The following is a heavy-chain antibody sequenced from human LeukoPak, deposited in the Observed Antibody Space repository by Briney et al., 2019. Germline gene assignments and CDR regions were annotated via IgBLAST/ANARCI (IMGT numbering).Heavy chain of an antibody. V-gene: IGHV1-69*05. J-gene: IGHJ4*02. D-gene: IGHD3-22*01. CDR2: IIPVFGTT. CDR3: ARALGVVVLGYYFDF. CDR1: GGSFNSYG. Sequence: VPSVKVSCKASGGSFNSYGINWVRQAPGQGLEWMGGIIPVFGTTSHAQKFQGRVTITTDESTSTAYMELSSLRSEDTAVYYCARALGVVVLGYYFDFWGQGTLVTVSS.